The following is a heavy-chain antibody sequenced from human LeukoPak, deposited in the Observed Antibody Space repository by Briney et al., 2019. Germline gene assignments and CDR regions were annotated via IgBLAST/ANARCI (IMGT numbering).Heavy chain of an antibody. CDR1: GYTFTSYG. D-gene: IGHD2-15*01. J-gene: IGHJ6*02. CDR2: IIPILGIA. CDR3: AGERLYCSGGSCYSWTGYYGMDV. V-gene: IGHV1-69*04. Sequence: ASVKVSCKASGYTFTSYGISWVRQAPGQGLEWMGRIIPILGIANYAQKFQGRVTITADKSTSTAYMELSSLRSEDTAVYYCAGERLYCSGGSCYSWTGYYGMDVWGQGTTVTVSS.